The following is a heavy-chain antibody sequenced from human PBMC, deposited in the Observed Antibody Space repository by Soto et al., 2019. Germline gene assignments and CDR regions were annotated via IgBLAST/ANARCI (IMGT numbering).Heavy chain of an antibody. CDR2: MNPNSGNT. CDR3: ASGGNYYDILTESYYYYYMDV. D-gene: IGHD3-9*01. Sequence: GASVKVSCKASGYTVTSYDINWVRQATGQGLEWMGWMNPNSGNTGYAQKFQGRVTMTRNTSISTAYMELSSLRSEDTAVYYCASGGNYYDILTESYYYYYMDVWGKGTTVTVSS. V-gene: IGHV1-8*01. CDR1: GYTVTSYD. J-gene: IGHJ6*03.